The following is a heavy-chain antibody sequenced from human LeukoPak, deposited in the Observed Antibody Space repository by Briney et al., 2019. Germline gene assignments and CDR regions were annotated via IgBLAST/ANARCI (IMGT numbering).Heavy chain of an antibody. D-gene: IGHD3-9*01. CDR1: GFTFSSYG. CDR2: IWYDGSHK. Sequence: PGGSLRLSCAASGFTFSSYGMHWVRQAPGKGLEWVAVIWYDGSHKYYADSVKGRFTISRDNAKNSLYLQMNSLRAEDTAVYYCARDFSYYDILTGYALDYGMDVWGQGTTVTVSS. J-gene: IGHJ6*02. CDR3: ARDFSYYDILTGYALDYGMDV. V-gene: IGHV3-33*01.